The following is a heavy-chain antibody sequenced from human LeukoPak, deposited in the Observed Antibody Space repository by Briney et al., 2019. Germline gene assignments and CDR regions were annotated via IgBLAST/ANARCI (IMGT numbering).Heavy chain of an antibody. CDR2: ISHTGST. V-gene: IGHV4-38-2*02. J-gene: IGHJ6*03. D-gene: IGHD2-15*01. CDR3: AREGDWGCSGGSCSYHYYYYMDV. Sequence: SETLSLTCTVSGYSISSGYYWGWIRQPPGKGLEWIGSISHTGSTYYNPSLKSRVTISVDKSKNQFSLKLSSVTAADTAVYYCAREGDWGCSGGSCSYHYYYYMDVWGKGTTVTVSS. CDR1: GYSISSGYY.